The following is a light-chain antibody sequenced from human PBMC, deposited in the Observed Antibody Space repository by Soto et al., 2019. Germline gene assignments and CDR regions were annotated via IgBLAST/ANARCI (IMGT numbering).Light chain of an antibody. J-gene: IGKJ5*01. Sequence: EIVMTQSPATLSVSPGERALLSCRASQSVSSNLGWYQQKPGQAPRLLIYRASTRATGIPARFSGSGSGTEFTLTISSLQSEDSAVYYCQQYNHWSSSTFGQGTRLEIK. CDR2: RAS. CDR3: QQYNHWSSST. CDR1: QSVSSN. V-gene: IGKV3-15*01.